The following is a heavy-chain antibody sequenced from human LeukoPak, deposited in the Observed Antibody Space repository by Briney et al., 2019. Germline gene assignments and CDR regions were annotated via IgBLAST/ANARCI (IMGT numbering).Heavy chain of an antibody. CDR1: GYTFTNYD. CDR3: ARDGPTAAPFDY. CDR2: ISGYNGNT. D-gene: IGHD2-2*01. Sequence: GASVKVPCKASGYTFTNYDITWVRQAPGQGLEWMGWISGYNGNTKYAQNLQGRVAMTRDTSTTTVYMEVNSLTSEDTAVYFCARDGPTAAPFDYWGQGTLVTVSS. V-gene: IGHV1-18*01. J-gene: IGHJ4*02.